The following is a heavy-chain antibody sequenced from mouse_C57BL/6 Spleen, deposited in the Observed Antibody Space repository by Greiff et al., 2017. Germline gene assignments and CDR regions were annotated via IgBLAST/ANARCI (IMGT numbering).Heavy chain of an antibody. CDR1: GFTFTDYY. V-gene: IGHV7-3*01. CDR2: IRNKANGYTT. J-gene: IGHJ1*03. Sequence: DVKLVESGGGLVQPGGSLSLSCAASGFTFTDYYMSWVRQPPGKALEWLGFIRNKANGYTTEYSASVKGRFTISRDNSQSILYLQMNALRAEDSATYYCARSFITTVVATDWYFDVWGTGTTVTVSS. D-gene: IGHD1-1*01. CDR3: ARSFITTVVATDWYFDV.